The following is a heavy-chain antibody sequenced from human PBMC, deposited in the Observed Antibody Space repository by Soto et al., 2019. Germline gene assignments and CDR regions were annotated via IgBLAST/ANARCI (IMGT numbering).Heavy chain of an antibody. CDR3: ARATMVRGQRQNYYYYGMDV. J-gene: IGHJ6*02. CDR2: IYPGDSDT. CDR1: GYSFTSYW. Sequence: GESLKISCKGSGYSFTSYWSGWVRQMPGKGLEWMGIIYPGDSDTRYSPSFQGQVTISADKSISTAYLQWSSLKASDTAMYYCARATMVRGQRQNYYYYGMDVWGQGTTVT. V-gene: IGHV5-51*01. D-gene: IGHD3-10*01.